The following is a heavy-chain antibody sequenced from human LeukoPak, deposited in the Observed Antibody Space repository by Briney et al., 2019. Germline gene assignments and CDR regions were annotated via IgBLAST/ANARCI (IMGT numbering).Heavy chain of an antibody. J-gene: IGHJ2*01. V-gene: IGHV4-4*07. CDR1: GGSISSYY. D-gene: IGHD3-10*01. CDR3: ASGGYYPYWYFDL. Sequence: PSETLSLTCTVSGGSISSYYWSWIRQPAGKGLEWIGRIYTSGSTNYNPSLKSRVTISVDTSKNQFPLKLSSVTAADTAVYYCASGGYYPYWYFDLWGRGTLVTVSS. CDR2: IYTSGST.